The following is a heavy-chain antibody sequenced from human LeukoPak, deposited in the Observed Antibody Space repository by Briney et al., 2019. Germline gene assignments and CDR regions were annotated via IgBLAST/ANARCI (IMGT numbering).Heavy chain of an antibody. CDR2: IWYDGSKE. Sequence: SGGSLRLSCAASGFTFNSYGFHWVRQAPGKGLEWVAVIWYDGSKEYYADSVKGRFTISRENAKNSLYLQMNSLRVGDTAVYYCLRGAEGFDPWGQGTLVTVSS. J-gene: IGHJ5*02. V-gene: IGHV3-33*01. CDR1: GFTFNSYG. D-gene: IGHD1-14*01. CDR3: LRGAEGFDP.